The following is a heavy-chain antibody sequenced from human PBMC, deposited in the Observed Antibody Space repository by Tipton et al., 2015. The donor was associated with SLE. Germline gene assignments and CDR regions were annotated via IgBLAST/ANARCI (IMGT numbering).Heavy chain of an antibody. CDR1: GGSFSGYY. CDR3: ARGGIVVVPAAFFAFDI. J-gene: IGHJ3*02. Sequence: TLSLTCAVYGGSFSGYYWSWIRQPPGKGLEWIGEINHSGSTNYNPSLKSRVTISVDTSKNQFSLKLSSVTAADTAVYFCARGGIVVVPAAFFAFDIWGQGTMVTVSS. V-gene: IGHV4-34*01. D-gene: IGHD2-2*01. CDR2: INHSGST.